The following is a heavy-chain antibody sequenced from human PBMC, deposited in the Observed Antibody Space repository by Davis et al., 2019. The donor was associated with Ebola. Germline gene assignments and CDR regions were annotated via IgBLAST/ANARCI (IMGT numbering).Heavy chain of an antibody. Sequence: GGSLRLSCAASGFTFSSYWMSWVRQAPGKGLEWVANIKQDGSEKYYVNSVKGRFTISRDNAKNSLYLQMNSLRAEDTAVYYCARVFFSSRRPIVVVPAAILGWNYWGQGTLVTVSS. J-gene: IGHJ4*02. CDR3: ARVFFSSRRPIVVVPAAILGWNY. CDR2: IKQDGSEK. V-gene: IGHV3-7*03. D-gene: IGHD2-2*01. CDR1: GFTFSSYW.